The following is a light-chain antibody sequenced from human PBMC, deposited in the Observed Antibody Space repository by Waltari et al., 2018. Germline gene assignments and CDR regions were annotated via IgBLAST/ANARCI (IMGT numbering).Light chain of an antibody. V-gene: IGKV3-11*01. CDR2: ETS. CDR3: QQRSNWPPLT. Sequence: EIVLTQTPDTLSLSPGQRATLSCRASQNVGIFLAWYQQKPGQAPRLLIYETSKRATGIPARFSGSGSGTHFALTISGLEPEDFAVYYCQQRSNWPPLTFGGGTRVEIK. CDR1: QNVGIF. J-gene: IGKJ4*01.